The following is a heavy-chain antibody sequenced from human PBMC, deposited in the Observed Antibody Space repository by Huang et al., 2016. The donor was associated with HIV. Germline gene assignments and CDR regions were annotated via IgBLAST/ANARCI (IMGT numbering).Heavy chain of an antibody. Sequence: QLLLQESGPGLVKPSEALALTCAVSGGSIRSSDYHWGWIRQPPGKGLEWIGSIYHKGSTHYSPSLKRRVTIAVDTSKNLFFLNLTSMTAADTAVYYCARHREGPVAYYSGWGSHLNYMDVWGRGRTVVVSS. J-gene: IGHJ6*03. D-gene: IGHD3-10*01. V-gene: IGHV4-39*01. CDR1: GGSIRSSDYH. CDR3: ARHREGPVAYYSGWGSHLNYMDV. CDR2: IYHKGST.